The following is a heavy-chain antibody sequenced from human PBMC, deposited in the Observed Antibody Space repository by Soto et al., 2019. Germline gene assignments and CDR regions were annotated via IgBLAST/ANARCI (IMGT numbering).Heavy chain of an antibody. CDR3: AASCVACGGFNYYGMDV. Sequence: QVQLQESGPGLVKPSQTLSLTCTVSGGSISSGGYYWYWIRQHPGKGLEWIGYIYYSGTTYYNPSLKSRVTISVDTSKNQFSLKLSSVTAAATAVYYCAASCVACGGFNYYGMDVWGQGTTVPVSS. V-gene: IGHV4-31*03. J-gene: IGHJ6*02. D-gene: IGHD2-21*01. CDR1: GGSISSGGYY. CDR2: IYYSGTT.